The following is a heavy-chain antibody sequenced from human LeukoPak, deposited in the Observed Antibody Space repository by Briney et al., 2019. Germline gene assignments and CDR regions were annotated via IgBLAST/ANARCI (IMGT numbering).Heavy chain of an antibody. Sequence: SETLSLTCTVSGGSISSYSWNWIRQPPGKGLECIGYMYYSGRTNYNPSLKSRVTISVDTSKNQFSLKLSSVTAAGTAVYYCARGATVTNPYYYYYYMDVWGKGTTVTVSS. D-gene: IGHD4-17*01. V-gene: IGHV4-59*12. CDR1: GGSISSYS. J-gene: IGHJ6*03. CDR2: MYYSGRT. CDR3: ARGATVTNPYYYYYYMDV.